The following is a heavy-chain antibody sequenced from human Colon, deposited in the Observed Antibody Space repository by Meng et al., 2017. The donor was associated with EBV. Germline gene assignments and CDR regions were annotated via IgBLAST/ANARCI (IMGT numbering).Heavy chain of an antibody. V-gene: IGHV4-39*07. CDR1: GDSVSDTNHF. Sequence: QLQRQESGPGLVKPSDTLPLTCIASGDSVSDTNHFWGWVRQAPGKGLEWVGSINSNWNTYSNPSLTSRVTMSLDTSKNQFSLKLSSVTAADTAVYYCVRVRGDFDYWGQGTLVTVSS. CDR2: INSNWNT. CDR3: VRVRGDFDY. D-gene: IGHD3-16*01. J-gene: IGHJ4*02.